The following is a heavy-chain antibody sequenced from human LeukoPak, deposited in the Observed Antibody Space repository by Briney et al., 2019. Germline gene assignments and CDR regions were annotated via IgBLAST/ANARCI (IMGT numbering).Heavy chain of an antibody. CDR3: AKVSYRITGTPDY. Sequence: SETLSLTCAVSGGSISSGGYSWSWIRQPPGKGLEWIGSIYNSESTYHTPSLKSRVTISVDRSKNQFSLKLSSVTAADTAVYYCAKVSYRITGTPDYWGQGTLVTVSS. CDR2: IYNSEST. D-gene: IGHD1-20*01. V-gene: IGHV4-30-2*01. CDR1: GGSISSGGYS. J-gene: IGHJ4*02.